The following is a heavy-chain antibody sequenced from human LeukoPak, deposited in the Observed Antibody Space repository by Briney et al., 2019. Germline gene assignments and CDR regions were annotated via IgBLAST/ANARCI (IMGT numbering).Heavy chain of an antibody. D-gene: IGHD3-10*01. CDR3: ARDPHYYGSVNWLDY. CDR1: GASLSTGYW. J-gene: IGHJ4*02. V-gene: IGHV4-4*02. CDR2: IYHSGRT. Sequence: PSGTLSLTCAVSGASLSTGYWWSWVRPPPGKGLDWIGEIYHSGRTNYNTSLKSRVTISVDKSRNQFSLKLSSVTAADTAVYYCARDPHYYGSVNWLDYWGQGTLVTVSS.